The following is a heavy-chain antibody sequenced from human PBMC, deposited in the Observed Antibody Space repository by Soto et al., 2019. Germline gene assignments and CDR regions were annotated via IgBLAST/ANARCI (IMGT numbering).Heavy chain of an antibody. CDR3: ARRRAAAGTFVFDY. CDR2: IYWDDDK. V-gene: IGHV2-5*02. D-gene: IGHD6-13*01. Sequence: SGPTLVNPTQTLTLTCTFSGFSLSTSGVGVGWIRQPPGKALEWLALIYWDDDKRYSPSLKNRLTITKDTSKNQVVRTMTKVDPVDTATYYCARRRAAAGTFVFDYWGPGTLVTVSS. CDR1: GFSLSTSGVG. J-gene: IGHJ4*02.